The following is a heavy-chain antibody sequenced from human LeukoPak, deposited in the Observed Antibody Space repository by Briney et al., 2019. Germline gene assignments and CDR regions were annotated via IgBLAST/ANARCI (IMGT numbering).Heavy chain of an antibody. Sequence: PGGSLRLSCAASGFTFSNAWMGWVRQAPGKGLEWVGRIKSKTDGGTTDYAAPVKGRFTISRDDSKNTLYLQMNSLRAEDTAVYYCAKLGIIVVVVAASSDWGQGTLVTVSS. J-gene: IGHJ4*02. V-gene: IGHV3-15*01. CDR2: IKSKTDGGTT. D-gene: IGHD2-15*01. CDR3: AKLGIIVVVVAASSD. CDR1: GFTFSNAW.